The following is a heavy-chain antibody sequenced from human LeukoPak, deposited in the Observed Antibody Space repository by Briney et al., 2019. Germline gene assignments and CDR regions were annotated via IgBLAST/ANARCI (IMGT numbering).Heavy chain of an antibody. Sequence: SETLSLTCAVYGGSFSGCYWSWIRQPPGKGLEWIGEINHSGSTNYNPSLKSRVTISVDTSKNQFSLKLSSVTAADTAAYYCARGTHDTQNKPVGATDCDYWGQGTLVTVSS. CDR3: ARGTHDTQNKPVGATDCDY. D-gene: IGHD1-26*01. V-gene: IGHV4-34*01. CDR2: INHSGST. J-gene: IGHJ4*02. CDR1: GGSFSGCY.